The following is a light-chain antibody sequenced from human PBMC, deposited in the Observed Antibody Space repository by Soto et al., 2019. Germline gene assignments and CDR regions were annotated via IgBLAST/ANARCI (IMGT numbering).Light chain of an antibody. V-gene: IGLV2-8*01. Sequence: QSALTQPPSASGSPGQSVTISCTGTSRDIGGYDFVSWYRQHPGKAPKLLIYDVIKRPSGVPDRFSGSKSGNTAFLTVSGHQTDDEADYYCSSYGGSNNLLFGGGTKLTVL. CDR3: SSYGGSNNLL. CDR1: SRDIGGYDF. CDR2: DVI. J-gene: IGLJ2*01.